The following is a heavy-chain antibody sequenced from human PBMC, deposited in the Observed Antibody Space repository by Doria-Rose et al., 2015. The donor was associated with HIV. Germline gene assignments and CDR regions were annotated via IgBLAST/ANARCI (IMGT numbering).Heavy chain of an antibody. J-gene: IGHJ4*02. V-gene: IGHV2-26*01. CDR2: IFSDDDR. CDR3: ARIKSSRWYHKYYFGF. CDR1: GVSLSSPGMG. D-gene: IGHD6-13*01. Sequence: SGPVLVKPTETLTLTCTVSGVSLSSPGMGVSWIRQPPGKALEWLANIFSDDDRSYKTSLKSRLTISRGTSKSQVVLTMTDMDPVDTATYYCARIKSSRWYHKYYFGFWGQGTLVIVSA.